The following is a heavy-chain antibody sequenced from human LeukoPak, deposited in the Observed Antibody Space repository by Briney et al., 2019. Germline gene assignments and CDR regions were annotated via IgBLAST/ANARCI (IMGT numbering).Heavy chain of an antibody. CDR3: ARPGYYYGMDV. Sequence: SETLSLTCAVYGGSFSGYYWSWIRQPPGKGLEWIGEINHSGSTNYNPSLKSRVTISVDTSKNQFSQKLSSVTAADTAVYYCARPGYYYGMDVWGQGTTVTVSS. J-gene: IGHJ6*02. V-gene: IGHV4-34*01. CDR1: GGSFSGYY. CDR2: INHSGST.